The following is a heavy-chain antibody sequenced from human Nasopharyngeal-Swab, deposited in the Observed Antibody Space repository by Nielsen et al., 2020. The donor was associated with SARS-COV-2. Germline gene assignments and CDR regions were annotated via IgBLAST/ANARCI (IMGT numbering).Heavy chain of an antibody. J-gene: IGHJ6*02. Sequence: SETLSLTCAVYGGAFGGFYWSWIRQSPGEGLEWIGEINPSGGTDYNPSPKSRVSMSVDTSKNQVFLNLKAVTAADTGLYYCARGRRERAPRYYYYGMDVWGQGTTVSVS. V-gene: IGHV4-34*01. CDR2: INPSGGT. D-gene: IGHD1-1*01. CDR1: GGAFGGFY. CDR3: ARGRRERAPRYYYYGMDV.